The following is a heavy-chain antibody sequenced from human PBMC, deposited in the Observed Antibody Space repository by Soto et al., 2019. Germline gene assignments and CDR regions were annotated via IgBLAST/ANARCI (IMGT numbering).Heavy chain of an antibody. Sequence: PVGSLRLSCAASGFTFSSYGMHWVRQAPGKGLEWVAVIWYDGSNKYNADSVKGRITISRDNSKNTLYLQMNSLRAEDTAVYYCARDPGRIAAEDDYWGQGTLVTVSS. CDR1: GFTFSSYG. CDR2: IWYDGSNK. J-gene: IGHJ4*02. CDR3: ARDPGRIAAEDDY. D-gene: IGHD6-13*01. V-gene: IGHV3-33*01.